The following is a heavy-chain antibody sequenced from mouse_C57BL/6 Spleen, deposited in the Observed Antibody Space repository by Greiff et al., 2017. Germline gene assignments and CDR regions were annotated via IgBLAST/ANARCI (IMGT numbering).Heavy chain of an antibody. J-gene: IGHJ1*03. Sequence: VKLKESGAELVRPGASVKLSCKASGYTFTDYYINWVKQRPGQGLEWIARIYPGSGNTYYNEKFKGKATLTAEKSSSTAYMQLSSLTSEDSAVYFCAINYYGSSPWYFDVWGTGTTVTVSS. D-gene: IGHD1-1*01. CDR3: AINYYGSSPWYFDV. CDR1: GYTFTDYY. V-gene: IGHV1-76*01. CDR2: IYPGSGNT.